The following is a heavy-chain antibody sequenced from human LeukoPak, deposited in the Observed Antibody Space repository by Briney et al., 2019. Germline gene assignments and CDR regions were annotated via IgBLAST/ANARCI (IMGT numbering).Heavy chain of an antibody. CDR3: AKCSTSAYTTGWCNWIDP. D-gene: IGHD6-19*01. V-gene: IGHV3-23*01. CDR1: GFTFSTNA. J-gene: IGHJ5*02. Sequence: PGGSLRLSCLTSGFTFSTNAVSWVRQAPGKGLEWVSSTVSRGATQYADSVKGRFTVSRDTSKNTLYLQMNSLRADDTAVYYCAKCSTSAYTTGWCNWIDPWGQGTLVTVSS. CDR2: TVSRGAT.